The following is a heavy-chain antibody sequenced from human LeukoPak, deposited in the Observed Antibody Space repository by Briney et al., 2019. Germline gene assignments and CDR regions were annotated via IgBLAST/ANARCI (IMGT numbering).Heavy chain of an antibody. V-gene: IGHV3-23*01. CDR2: ISGSGGST. CDR3: ARDNDWAFDY. CDR1: GFTFSSYA. D-gene: IGHD3-9*01. J-gene: IGHJ4*02. Sequence: GGSLRLSCAASGFTFSSYAMSWVRQAPGKGLEWVSVISGSGGSTYYADSVKGRFTISRDNAKNSLYLQMNSLRDEDTAVYYCARDNDWAFDYWGQGTLVTVSS.